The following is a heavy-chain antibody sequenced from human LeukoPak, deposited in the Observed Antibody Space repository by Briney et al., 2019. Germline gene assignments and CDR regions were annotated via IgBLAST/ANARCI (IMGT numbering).Heavy chain of an antibody. V-gene: IGHV3-53*01. J-gene: IGHJ4*02. Sequence: GGSLRLSCAASGFTVSSNYMSWVRQAPGKGLECVSDTYSGGSTYYAASVKGRFTISRDNSQNTLYLHMNSLRSEYTAVYYCARGYYYDSSGYYPYFDYWGQGTLVTVSS. D-gene: IGHD3-22*01. CDR2: TYSGGST. CDR3: ARGYYYDSSGYYPYFDY. CDR1: GFTVSSNY.